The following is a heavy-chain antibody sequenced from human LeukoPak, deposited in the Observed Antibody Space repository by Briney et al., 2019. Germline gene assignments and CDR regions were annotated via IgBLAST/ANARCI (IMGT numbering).Heavy chain of an antibody. V-gene: IGHV4-59*08. CDR3: ARRLDWLPGAHEGDDAFDI. D-gene: IGHD3-9*01. CDR2: IYYSGST. CDR1: GGSISSYY. J-gene: IGHJ3*02. Sequence: SETLSLTCTVSGGSISSYYWSWIRQPPGKGLEWIGYIYYSGSTNYNPSLKSRVTISVDTSKNQFSLKLSSVTAADTAVYYCARRLDWLPGAHEGDDAFDIWGQGTMVTVSS.